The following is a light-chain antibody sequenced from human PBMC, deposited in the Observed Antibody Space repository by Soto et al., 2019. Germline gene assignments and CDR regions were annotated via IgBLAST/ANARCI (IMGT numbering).Light chain of an antibody. V-gene: IGLV1-47*02. CDR1: SSNIGSNY. Sequence: QSVLTQPPSASGTPGQRVTISCSGSSSNIGSNYVYWYQQLPGTAPKLLIYSNNQRPSGVPDRFSGSKSGTSAYLAISGLRSEDEADYYCAAWDDRLSGWVFGGGTKLNV. CDR3: AAWDDRLSGWV. CDR2: SNN. J-gene: IGLJ3*02.